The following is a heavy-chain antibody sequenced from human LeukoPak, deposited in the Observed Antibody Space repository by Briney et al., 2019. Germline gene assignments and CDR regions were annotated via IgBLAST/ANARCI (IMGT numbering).Heavy chain of an antibody. CDR2: INPNSGGT. D-gene: IGHD3-16*02. Sequence: ASVKVSCKASGYTFTGYYMHWVRQAPGQGLEWMGWINPNSGGTNYAQKFQGRVTMTRDTSISTAYTELSRLRSDDTAVYYCARDGDDYVWGSYRYNWFDPWGQGTLVTVSS. CDR3: ARDGDDYVWGSYRYNWFDP. J-gene: IGHJ5*02. CDR1: GYTFTGYY. V-gene: IGHV1-2*02.